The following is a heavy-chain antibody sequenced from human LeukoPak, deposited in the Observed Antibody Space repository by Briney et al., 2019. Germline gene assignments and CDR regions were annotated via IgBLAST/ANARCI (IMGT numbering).Heavy chain of an antibody. D-gene: IGHD1-14*01. V-gene: IGHV4-34*01. CDR1: GGSLSGYY. Sequence: PSETLSLTCAVYGGSLSGYYWSWIRQPPGKGLEWIGEINHSGSTNCNPSLKSRVTISVDTSKNQFSLKLSSVTAADTAVYYCALLRQPAHHLDYWGQGTLVTVSS. CDR2: INHSGST. CDR3: ALLRQPAHHLDY. J-gene: IGHJ4*02.